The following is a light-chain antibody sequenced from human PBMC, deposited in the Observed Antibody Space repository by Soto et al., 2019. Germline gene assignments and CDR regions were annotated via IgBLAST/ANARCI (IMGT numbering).Light chain of an antibody. CDR1: TSNIGNNY. J-gene: IGLJ3*02. CDR3: GTWESSRNWV. CDR2: GNI. Sequence: QSVLTQSPSVSAAPEQTVTISCSGTTSNIGNNYVSWYQLLPETAPKLLIYGNIKRPSGIPDRFSGSKSGTSATLVITGLQTGDEADYYCGTWESSRNWVFGGGTKLTVL. V-gene: IGLV1-51*01.